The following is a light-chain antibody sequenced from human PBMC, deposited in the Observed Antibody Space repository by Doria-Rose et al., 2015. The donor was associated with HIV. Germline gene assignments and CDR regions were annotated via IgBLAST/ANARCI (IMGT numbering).Light chain of an antibody. V-gene: IGKV4-1*01. J-gene: IGKJ3*01. CDR2: WAS. CDR1: QSLLYTSKHY. Sequence: DIRLTQSPESLGMSLGERATLNCKSNQSLLYTSKHYLAWYQQKPGQPPKLLIYWASTRQSGVPVRFSGSGSGTDFTLTISSLEAEDVAVYYCQQYYDTPSFGPGTTVDIK. CDR3: QQYYDTPS.